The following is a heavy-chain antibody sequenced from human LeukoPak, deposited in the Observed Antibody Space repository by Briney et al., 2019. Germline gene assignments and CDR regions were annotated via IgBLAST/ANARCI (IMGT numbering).Heavy chain of an antibody. Sequence: GGSLRLSCAASGFTFSSYAMHWVRQAPGKGLEWVAVISYDGSNKYYADSVKGRFTISRDNSKNTLYLQMNSLRAEDTAVYYCARGHGSGSYYPTPFDPWGQGTLVTASS. CDR1: GFTFSSYA. V-gene: IGHV3-30*04. J-gene: IGHJ5*02. CDR2: ISYDGSNK. D-gene: IGHD3-10*01. CDR3: ARGHGSGSYYPTPFDP.